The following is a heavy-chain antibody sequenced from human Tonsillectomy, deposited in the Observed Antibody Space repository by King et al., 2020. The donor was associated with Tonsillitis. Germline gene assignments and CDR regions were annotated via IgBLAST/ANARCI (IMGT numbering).Heavy chain of an antibody. Sequence: VQLVESGGGVVQPGGSLRLSCAASGFTFSIYGTHWVRQAPGKGLEWVAFIRYDGSNKYYADSVKGRFTISRDNSKNTLYLQMNSLRAEDAAVYYCAKDRSSYYDGWRWDGRDNGRDGGGQGTTVTGS. D-gene: IGHD3-3*01. CDR1: GFTFSIYG. J-gene: IGHJ6*02. CDR3: AKDRSSYYDGWRWDGRDNGRDG. V-gene: IGHV3-30*02. CDR2: IRYDGSNK.